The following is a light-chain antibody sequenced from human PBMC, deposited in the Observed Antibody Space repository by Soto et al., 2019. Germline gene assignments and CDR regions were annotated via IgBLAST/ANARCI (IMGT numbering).Light chain of an antibody. V-gene: IGLV2-14*03. J-gene: IGLJ2*01. CDR2: DDD. Sequence: QSALTQPASVSGSPGQSITISCTGTSSDAGSNYVSWYVSWYQQHPGKVPKLMIYDDDDRPSGVSNRFSGSKSGNTASLTISGLQAEDEADYYCRSYLNSRTVVFGGGTKVTVL. CDR3: RSYLNSRTVV. CDR1: SSDAGSNYVSWY.